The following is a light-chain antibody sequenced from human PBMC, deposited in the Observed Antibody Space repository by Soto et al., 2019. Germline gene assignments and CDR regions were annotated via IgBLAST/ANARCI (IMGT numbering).Light chain of an antibody. CDR3: SSKRSTTRV. Sequence: QSVLTQPASVSGSPGQSITISCTGTSSDVGGYNYVSWYQQHPGKAPKLMIYGVSNRPSGVSNRFSGSKSGNTASLTISGLQAEDEADYYCSSKRSTTRVFGTGTKVTVL. CDR2: GVS. CDR1: SSDVGGYNY. J-gene: IGLJ1*01. V-gene: IGLV2-14*01.